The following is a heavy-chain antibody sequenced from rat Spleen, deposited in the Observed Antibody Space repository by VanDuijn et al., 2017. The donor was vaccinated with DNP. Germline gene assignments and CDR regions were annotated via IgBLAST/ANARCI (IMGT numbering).Heavy chain of an antibody. CDR2: ISTSGGST. CDR3: TTADSITADY. V-gene: IGHV5-27*01. Sequence: EVQLVESGGGLVQPGRSLKLSCAASGFTFSNYDMAWVRQAPTKGLEWVASISTSGGSTYYRDSVKGRFTVSRDNAKSTLYLQMDSLRSEDTATYYCTTADSITADYWGQGVMVTVSS. J-gene: IGHJ2*01. CDR1: GFTFSNYD. D-gene: IGHD1-10*01.